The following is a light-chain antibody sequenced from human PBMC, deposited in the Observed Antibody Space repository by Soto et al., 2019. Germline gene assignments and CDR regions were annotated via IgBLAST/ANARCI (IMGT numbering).Light chain of an antibody. CDR1: QSVSNN. J-gene: IGKJ1*01. V-gene: IGKV1-39*01. Sequence: DVHITQKPTSLSASVGGRVTLTCRASQSVSNNLNWYQQNPGKAPKLLIYVASNLQSGVPSRFSGSGSGTDFTLTISSLQPEDFATYYCQQSYSTFRTFGQGAIVDVK. CDR3: QQSYSTFRT. CDR2: VAS.